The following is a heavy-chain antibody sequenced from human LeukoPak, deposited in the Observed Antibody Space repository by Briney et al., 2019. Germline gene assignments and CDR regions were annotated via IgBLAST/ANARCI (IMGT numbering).Heavy chain of an antibody. V-gene: IGHV4-39*07. J-gene: IGHJ4*02. CDR1: GGSISSSSYY. Sequence: KPSETLSLTCTVSGGSISSSSYYWGWIRQPPGKGLEWIGSIHYSGSTYYNPSLKSRVTISVDTSKNQFSLKLSSVTAADTAVYYCATGSGSPSPAHYWGQGTLVTVSS. D-gene: IGHD3-10*01. CDR2: IHYSGST. CDR3: ATGSGSPSPAHY.